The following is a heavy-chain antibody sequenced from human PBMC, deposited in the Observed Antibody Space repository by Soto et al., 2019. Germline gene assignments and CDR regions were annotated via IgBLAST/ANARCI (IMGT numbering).Heavy chain of an antibody. CDR2: ISAYSGNT. J-gene: IGHJ4*02. CDR1: GYSFTDYG. D-gene: IGHD3-3*01. Sequence: GASVKVSCKASGYSFTDYGVSWVRQAPGQGLEWMGWISAYSGNTRYAQKFQDRVTMTTDASTTTAYMELRSLTSDDTAVYYCARAATTFGVVTKIDFWGQGALVTVSS. V-gene: IGHV1-18*04. CDR3: ARAATTFGVVTKIDF.